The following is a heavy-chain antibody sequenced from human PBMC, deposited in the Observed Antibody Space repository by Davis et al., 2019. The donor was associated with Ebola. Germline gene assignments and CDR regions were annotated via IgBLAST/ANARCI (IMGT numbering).Heavy chain of an antibody. J-gene: IGHJ3*02. CDR1: GFSFSDHY. CDR3: AKGGRRWANSGAFDI. D-gene: IGHD5-24*01. Sequence: GESLKISCAASGFSFSDHYMSWIRQAPGKGLEWVSYISGSGGAIYYADSVKGRFTVSRDISKNTLSLQMNSLRVDDTAIYYCAKGGRRWANSGAFDIWGQGTTVTVSS. CDR2: ISGSGGAI. V-gene: IGHV3-11*01.